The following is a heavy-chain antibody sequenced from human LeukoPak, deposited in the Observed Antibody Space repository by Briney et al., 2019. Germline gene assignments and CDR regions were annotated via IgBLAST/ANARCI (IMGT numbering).Heavy chain of an antibody. CDR2: ISSSGSTI. D-gene: IGHD2-8*02. J-gene: IGHJ4*02. Sequence: GGSRRPSGAALESTFGTSYRAWIRKAPGKGRNWVSYISSSGSTIYYADAVKGRFTISRDNSKNTLYLQMNSLRAEDTAMYYCATYRQVLLPFESWGQGTLVTVSS. V-gene: IGHV3-11*01. CDR3: ATYRQVLLPFES. CDR1: ESTFGTSY.